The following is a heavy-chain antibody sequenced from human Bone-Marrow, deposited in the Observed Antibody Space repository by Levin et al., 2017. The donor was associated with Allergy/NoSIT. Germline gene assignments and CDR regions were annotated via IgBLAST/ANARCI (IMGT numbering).Heavy chain of an antibody. Sequence: PSETLSLTCAVYGGSFSGFYWTWVRQPPGKGLEWIGEIDHFGSTNYNPSLKSRVTIAVDTSKNQFSLKLTSVTAADTAVYYCARKSLSWNQFDSWGQGTLVTVSS. V-gene: IGHV4-34*01. CDR3: ARKSLSWNQFDS. CDR2: IDHFGST. CDR1: GGSFSGFY. J-gene: IGHJ4*02. D-gene: IGHD1-14*01.